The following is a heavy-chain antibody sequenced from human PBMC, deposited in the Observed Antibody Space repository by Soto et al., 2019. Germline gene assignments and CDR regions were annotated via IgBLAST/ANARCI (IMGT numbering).Heavy chain of an antibody. Sequence: EVQLLESGGGLVQPGESLRLSCAASGFTFSSYAMSWVRQAPGKGLEWVSTISGSGGSTHYADSVKGQFTISRDNSKNVVYLQVNSLRAADTAVYYCAKSIVAVAGPVDYWGQGTLVTVSS. CDR2: ISGSGGST. J-gene: IGHJ4*02. D-gene: IGHD6-19*01. CDR1: GFTFSSYA. V-gene: IGHV3-23*01. CDR3: AKSIVAVAGPVDY.